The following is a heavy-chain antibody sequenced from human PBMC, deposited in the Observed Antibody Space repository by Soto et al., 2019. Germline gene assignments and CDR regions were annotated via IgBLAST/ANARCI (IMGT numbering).Heavy chain of an antibody. D-gene: IGHD2-2*01. V-gene: IGHV1-69*01. Sequence: QVQLVQSGAEVKKPGSSVKVSCKASGGTFSSYAISWVRQAPGQGLEWMGGIIPIFGTANYAQKFQGRVTITADESTSTAYMELCSLRSEDTAVYYCARGALGYCSSTSCYVDYWGQGTLVTVSS. CDR1: GGTFSSYA. CDR2: IIPIFGTA. CDR3: ARGALGYCSSTSCYVDY. J-gene: IGHJ4*02.